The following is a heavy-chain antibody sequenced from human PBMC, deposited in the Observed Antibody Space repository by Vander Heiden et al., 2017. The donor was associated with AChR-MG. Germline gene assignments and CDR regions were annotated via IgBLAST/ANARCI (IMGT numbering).Heavy chain of an antibody. CDR1: GDSISAGTHF. CDR2: IQYPGYT. CDR3: ARHADHSCASATCGFDP. Sequence: QLQLQQSGPGLMNPSETLSLTCAASGDSISAGTHFWAWLRPSPGKGLHSLGAIQYPGYTRYNPSLTSRVAISVDTSKNQFSLDLTSVTAADTAVYYWARHADHSCASATCGFDPWGQGTLVTVSS. V-gene: IGHV4-39*01. J-gene: IGHJ5*02.